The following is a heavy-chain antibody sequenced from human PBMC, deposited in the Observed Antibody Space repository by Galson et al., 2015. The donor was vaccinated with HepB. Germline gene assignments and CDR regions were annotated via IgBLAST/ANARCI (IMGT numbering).Heavy chain of an antibody. J-gene: IGHJ3*02. CDR1: GFTFSNYA. V-gene: IGHV3-23*01. CDR2: ISGTGGTT. D-gene: IGHD2-2*01. CDR3: ANRDIVVVAALNPDAFHI. Sequence: SLRLSCAASGFTFSNYAMSWVRQAPGKGLEWVSAISGTGGTTYYADSVRGRFTISRDNSKNTLYLQMNSLRAEDTAVYYCANRDIVVVAALNPDAFHIWGQGTMVTVSS.